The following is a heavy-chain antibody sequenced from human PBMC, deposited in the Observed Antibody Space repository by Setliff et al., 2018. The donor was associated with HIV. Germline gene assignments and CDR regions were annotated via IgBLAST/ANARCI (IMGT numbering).Heavy chain of an antibody. D-gene: IGHD1-7*01. V-gene: IGHV4-59*08. CDR1: GDSISSDF. CDR2: IHYNERT. J-gene: IGHJ3*01. Sequence: PSETLSLTCSVSGDSISSDFYIWIRQPPGKGLEYIGSIHYNERTYYNPSLKSRVAISIDTSKNQFSLNLTSVTAADTAVYYCARQRAGEIEELPGALPLRGVFDLWGQGTMVTVSS. CDR3: ARQRAGEIEELPGALPLRGVFDL.